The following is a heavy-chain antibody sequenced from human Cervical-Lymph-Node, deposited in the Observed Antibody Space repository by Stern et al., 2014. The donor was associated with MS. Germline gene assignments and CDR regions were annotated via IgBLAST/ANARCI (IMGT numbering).Heavy chain of an antibody. CDR3: ARIPGYSSTSDY. J-gene: IGHJ4*02. V-gene: IGHV3-30*04. Sequence: QVHLVESGGDVVQPGRSLRLSCEASGFTFSGYAVNWVRQSPDKGLEWVALLSRDGRSTFYADSVRGRFTTSRGYSDNTVFLQMNSLRAEDTAVYYCARIPGYSSTSDYWGQGTLVTVSS. D-gene: IGHD6-13*01. CDR1: GFTFSGYA. CDR2: LSRDGRST.